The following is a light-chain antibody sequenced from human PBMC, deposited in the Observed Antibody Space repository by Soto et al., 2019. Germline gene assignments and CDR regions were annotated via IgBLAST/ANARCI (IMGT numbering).Light chain of an antibody. Sequence: QSVLTQPPSASGSPGQSVTISCTGTSSDVGKYDYVSWFQHHPGKAPKLIIYEVSKRPSGVPDRFSGSKSGSTASLTVSGLQTEDEADYYCAAWDDSLSGAVFGGGTQLTVL. CDR2: EVS. CDR1: SSDVGKYDY. J-gene: IGLJ7*01. CDR3: AAWDDSLSGAV. V-gene: IGLV2-8*01.